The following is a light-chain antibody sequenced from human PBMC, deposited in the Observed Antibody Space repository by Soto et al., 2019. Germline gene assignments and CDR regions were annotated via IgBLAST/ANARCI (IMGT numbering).Light chain of an antibody. CDR2: DAS. CDR3: QQYENIPT. Sequence: DIQMTQSPSTLSGSVGDRVTITCRASQTISSWLAWYKQKPGRAPKLLIYDASNLEAGVPSRFRGSGSGTDFTFTIRRLKPEDIATYYCQQYENIPTFGQGTRLEIK. CDR1: QTISSW. J-gene: IGKJ5*01. V-gene: IGKV1-33*01.